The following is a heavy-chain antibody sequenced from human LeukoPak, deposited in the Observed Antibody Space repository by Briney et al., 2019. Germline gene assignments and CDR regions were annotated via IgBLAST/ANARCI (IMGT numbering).Heavy chain of an antibody. Sequence: SETLSLTCTVSGYSISSGYYWGWSRQPPGKGLEWIGSIYHSGSTYYNPSLKSRVTISVDTSKNQFSLKLSSVTAADTAVYYCARDYYGSGSTNWFDPWGQGTLVTVSS. CDR1: GYSISSGYY. CDR2: IYHSGST. CDR3: ARDYYGSGSTNWFDP. J-gene: IGHJ5*02. V-gene: IGHV4-38-2*02. D-gene: IGHD3-10*01.